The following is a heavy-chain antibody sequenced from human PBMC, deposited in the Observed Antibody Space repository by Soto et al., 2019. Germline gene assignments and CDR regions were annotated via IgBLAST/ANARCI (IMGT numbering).Heavy chain of an antibody. CDR2: INAGNGNT. CDR1: GYTFTRDD. D-gene: IGHD5-18*01. Sequence: QVQLVQSGAEEKKPGASVKVSCKAPGYTFTRDDMHWVRQAPGQGLEWMGGINAGNGNTKYSREFQGRVTFSRDTAATAAYTTISSLRSEDTAVYYCARAAGMVALDYWGQGTLVTVSS. J-gene: IGHJ4*02. CDR3: ARAAGMVALDY. V-gene: IGHV1-3*05.